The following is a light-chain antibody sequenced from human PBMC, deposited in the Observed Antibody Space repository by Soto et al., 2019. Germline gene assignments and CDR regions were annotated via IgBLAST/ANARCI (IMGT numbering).Light chain of an antibody. CDR1: QGISRW. Sequence: DIQMTQSPSSVSASVGDRVTITCRVSQGISRWLAWYQQKPGTAPKLLIYAASTLQSGVPSRFSDSGSGTAFTLTISSLQPEDFATYYCQQPNSFPYTFGQGTKLEIK. J-gene: IGKJ2*01. CDR2: AAS. V-gene: IGKV1-12*01. CDR3: QQPNSFPYT.